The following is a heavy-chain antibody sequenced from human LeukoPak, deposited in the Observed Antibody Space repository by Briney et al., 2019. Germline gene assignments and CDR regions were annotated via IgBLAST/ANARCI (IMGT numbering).Heavy chain of an antibody. J-gene: IGHJ5*02. CDR1: GYTFTSYY. Sequence: ASVKVSCKASGYTFTSYYMHWVRQPPGQGLEWMGIINPSGGSTSYAQKFQGRVTMTRDTSTSTVYMELSSLRSEDTAVYYCARDPGYCGSTSCYDNWFDPWGQGTLVTVSS. V-gene: IGHV1-46*03. D-gene: IGHD2-2*01. CDR3: ARDPGYCGSTSCYDNWFDP. CDR2: INPSGGST.